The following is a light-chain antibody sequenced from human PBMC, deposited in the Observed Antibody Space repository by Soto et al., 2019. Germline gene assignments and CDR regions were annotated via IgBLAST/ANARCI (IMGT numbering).Light chain of an antibody. CDR1: QSVTTN. CDR2: EAS. CDR3: QQYYRWPVT. V-gene: IGKV3-15*01. J-gene: IGKJ4*01. Sequence: EVVMTQSPATLSVSPGERVTFSCRASQSVTTNLAWYQHKPGQSPRLLISEASTGSSGIPPRFSGSGSGTEFTLTIDRLQSADFAVYYCQQYYRWPVTFGGGTKVEIK.